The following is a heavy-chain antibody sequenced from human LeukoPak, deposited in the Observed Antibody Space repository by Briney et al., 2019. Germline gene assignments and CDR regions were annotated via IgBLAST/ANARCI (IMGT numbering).Heavy chain of an antibody. CDR2: IIPIFGTA. CDR3: ARALPDSTAAMPFAFDI. Sequence: GASVKVSCKASGGTFSSYAISWVRQAPGQGLEWMGGIIPIFGTANYAQKFQGRVTITADESTSTAYMELSSLRSEHTAVYYCARALPDSTAAMPFAFDIWGQGTMVTVSS. CDR1: GGTFSSYA. V-gene: IGHV1-69*01. J-gene: IGHJ3*02. D-gene: IGHD2-2*01.